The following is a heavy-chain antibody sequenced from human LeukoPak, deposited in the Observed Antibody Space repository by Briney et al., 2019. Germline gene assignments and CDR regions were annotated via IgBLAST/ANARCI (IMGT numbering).Heavy chain of an antibody. CDR2: ISYDGSNK. Sequence: GGSLRLSCAASGFTFSSYAMHWVRQAPGKGLEWVAVISYDGSNKYYADSVKGRFTISRDNSKNTLYLQMNSLRAEDTAVYYCAREVPPYDILDYWGQGTLVTVSS. J-gene: IGHJ4*02. CDR3: AREVPPYDILDY. D-gene: IGHD3-16*01. V-gene: IGHV3-30*04. CDR1: GFTFSSYA.